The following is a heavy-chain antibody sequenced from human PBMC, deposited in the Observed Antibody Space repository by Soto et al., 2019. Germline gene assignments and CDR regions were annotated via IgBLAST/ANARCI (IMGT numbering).Heavy chain of an antibody. CDR2: IIPIFGTA. J-gene: IGHJ6*02. Sequence: VQLLESGGGLVQPGGSLRLSCAASGFTFSSYAISWVRQAPGQGLEWMGGIIPIFGTANYAQKFQGRVTITADKSTSTAYMELSSLRSEDTAVYYCAIGITGKYYYYGMDVWGQGTTVTVSS. V-gene: IGHV1-69*06. CDR3: AIGITGKYYYYGMDV. CDR1: GFTFSSYA. D-gene: IGHD1-20*01.